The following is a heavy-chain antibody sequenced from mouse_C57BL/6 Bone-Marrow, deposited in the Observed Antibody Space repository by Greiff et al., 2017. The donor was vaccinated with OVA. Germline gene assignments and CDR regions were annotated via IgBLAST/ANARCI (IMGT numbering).Heavy chain of an antibody. J-gene: IGHJ3*01. V-gene: IGHV1-42*01. D-gene: IGHD2-4*01. CDR1: GYSFTGYY. CDR3: ARWVIYYDYDGGFAY. CDR2: INPSTGGT. Sequence: VHVKQSGPELVKPGASVKISCKASGYSFTGYYMNWVKQSPEKSLEWIGEINPSTGGTTYNQKFKAKATLTVDKSSSTAYMQLKSLTSEDSAVYYCARWVIYYDYDGGFAYWGQGTLVTVSA.